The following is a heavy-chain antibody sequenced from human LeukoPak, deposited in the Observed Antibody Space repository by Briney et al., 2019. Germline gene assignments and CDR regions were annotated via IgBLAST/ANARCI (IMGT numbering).Heavy chain of an antibody. CDR3: ATDYYDSSGYYYFDY. V-gene: IGHV3-30-3*01. CDR2: ISYDANTQ. Sequence: GGSLRLSCAASGFTFRNYAMHWVRQAPGKGLEWVAHISYDANTQYYPDSVKGRFTISRDNSKNTLYLQMNSLRAEDTAVYYCATDYYDSSGYYYFDYWGQGTLVTVSS. CDR1: GFTFRNYA. J-gene: IGHJ4*02. D-gene: IGHD3-22*01.